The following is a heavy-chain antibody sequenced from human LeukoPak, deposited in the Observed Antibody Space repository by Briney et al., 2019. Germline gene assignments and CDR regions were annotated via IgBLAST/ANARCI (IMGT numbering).Heavy chain of an antibody. CDR3: AGFWTISFFYYMDV. Sequence: GGSLRLSCAASGFTFSSYGMSWVRQAPGKGLEWVSAISGSGGSTYYADSVKGRFTISRDNSKNTLYLQMNSLRAEDTAVYYCAGFWTISFFYYMDVWGKGTTVTVSS. V-gene: IGHV3-23*01. J-gene: IGHJ6*03. D-gene: IGHD3/OR15-3a*01. CDR2: ISGSGGST. CDR1: GFTFSSYG.